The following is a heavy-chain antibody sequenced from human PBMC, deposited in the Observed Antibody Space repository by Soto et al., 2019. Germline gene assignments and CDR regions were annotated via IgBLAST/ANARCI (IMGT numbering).Heavy chain of an antibody. CDR3: AKDQNMTPNEDGYYDYVWGSYRYTALDY. Sequence: PGGSLRVSCAASGFTFSSYAMSWVRQSPGKGLEWVSAISGSGGSTYYADSVKGRFTISRDNSKNTLYLQMNSLRAEDTAVYYCAKDQNMTPNEDGYYDYVWGSYRYTALDYWGQGTLVTVSS. V-gene: IGHV3-23*01. J-gene: IGHJ4*02. D-gene: IGHD3-16*02. CDR2: ISGSGGST. CDR1: GFTFSSYA.